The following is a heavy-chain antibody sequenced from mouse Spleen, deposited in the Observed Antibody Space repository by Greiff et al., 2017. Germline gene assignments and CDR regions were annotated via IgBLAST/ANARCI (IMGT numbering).Heavy chain of an antibody. Sequence: QVQLQQPGAELVKPGASVKMSCKASGYTFTSYWITWVKQRPGQGLEWIGDIYPGSGSTNYNEKFKSKATLTVDTSSSTAYMQLSSLTSEDSAVYYCARIWLRRGDYYAMDYWGQGTSVTVSS. CDR3: ARIWLRRGDYYAMDY. CDR2: IYPGSGST. V-gene: IGHV1-55*01. J-gene: IGHJ4*01. D-gene: IGHD2-2*01. CDR1: GYTFTSYW.